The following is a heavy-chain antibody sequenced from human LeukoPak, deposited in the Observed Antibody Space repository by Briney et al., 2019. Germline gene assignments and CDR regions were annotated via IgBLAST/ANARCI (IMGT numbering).Heavy chain of an antibody. CDR3: KKVDFLITMIVVVISGYYYYYMDV. CDR1: GFTVSSNE. Sequence: GGSLRLSCAASGFTVSSNEMSWVRQAPGKGLEWVSSISGGSTYYADSRKGRFTISRDNSKNTLHLQMNSLRAEDTAVYYCKKVDFLITMIVVVISGYYYYYMDVWGKGTTVTVSS. D-gene: IGHD3-22*01. J-gene: IGHJ6*03. V-gene: IGHV3-38-3*01. CDR2: ISGGST.